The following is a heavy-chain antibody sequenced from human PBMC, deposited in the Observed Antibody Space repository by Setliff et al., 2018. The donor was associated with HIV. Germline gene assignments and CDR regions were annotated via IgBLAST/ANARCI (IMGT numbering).Heavy chain of an antibody. V-gene: IGHV4-39*07. CDR3: ARERSRGYTDPPRFDY. CDR2: INYSGST. CDR1: GGSFSSSSYY. Sequence: PSETLSLTCSVSGGSFSSSSYYWGWIRQPPGKGLEWIGSINYSGSTNYNPSLKSRVTISVDTSKNQFSLRLTSVTAADTAVYYCARERSRGYTDPPRFDYWGQGTLVTVSS. J-gene: IGHJ4*02. D-gene: IGHD5-18*01.